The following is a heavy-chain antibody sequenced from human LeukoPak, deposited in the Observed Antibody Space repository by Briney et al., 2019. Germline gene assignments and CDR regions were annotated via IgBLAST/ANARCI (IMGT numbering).Heavy chain of an antibody. CDR1: GGTFSSYA. D-gene: IGHD3-10*01. J-gene: IGHJ4*02. CDR3: ARTLAYYGSGSYSELDY. Sequence: SVKVSCKASGGTFSSYAISWVRQAPGQELEWMGGIIPIFGTANYAQKFQGRVTITADESTSTAYMELSSLRSEDTAVYYCARTLAYYGSGSYSELDYWGQGTLVTVSS. CDR2: IIPIFGTA. V-gene: IGHV1-69*13.